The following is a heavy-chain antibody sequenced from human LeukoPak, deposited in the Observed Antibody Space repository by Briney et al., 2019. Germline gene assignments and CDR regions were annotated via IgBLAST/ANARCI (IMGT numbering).Heavy chain of an antibody. D-gene: IGHD3-22*01. CDR3: ARASYYYDTSGLGALDI. V-gene: IGHV3-9*01. Sequence: GGSLRLSCAASGFTFDDHAMYWVRQAPGKGLEWVSGINWDGSRIGYADAVKGRFTISRDSAKKSLYLQMNSLRTEDTALYYCARASYYYDTSGLGALDIWGQGTLVILSS. CDR1: GFTFDDHA. J-gene: IGHJ3*02. CDR2: INWDGSRI.